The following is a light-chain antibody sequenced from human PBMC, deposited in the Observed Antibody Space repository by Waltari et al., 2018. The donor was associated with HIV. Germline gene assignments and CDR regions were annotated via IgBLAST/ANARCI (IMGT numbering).Light chain of an antibody. J-gene: IGKJ4*01. V-gene: IGKV3-20*01. CDR2: GAS. Sequence: EIVLTQSPGTLPLSPGERVALSCRASQSITTSYLSWYQQKPGQAPRLLIYGASSRATGIPDRFSGSGSGTDFTLTISRLEPEDFVVYYCQQYDSVPLTFGGGTRVEIK. CDR1: QSITTSY. CDR3: QQYDSVPLT.